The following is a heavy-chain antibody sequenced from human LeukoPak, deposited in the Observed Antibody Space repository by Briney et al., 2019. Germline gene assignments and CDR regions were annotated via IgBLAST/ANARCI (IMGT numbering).Heavy chain of an antibody. CDR2: LSYDGSNK. CDR3: ARDPELLY. J-gene: IGHJ4*02. D-gene: IGHD1-26*01. Sequence: GGSLRLSCAASGFTFSSYAMHWVRQAPGKGLEWVAVLSYDGSNKYYADSVKGRFTISRDNSKNTLYLQMNSLRAEDTAVYYCARDPELLYWGQGTLVTVSS. CDR1: GFTFSSYA. V-gene: IGHV3-30-3*01.